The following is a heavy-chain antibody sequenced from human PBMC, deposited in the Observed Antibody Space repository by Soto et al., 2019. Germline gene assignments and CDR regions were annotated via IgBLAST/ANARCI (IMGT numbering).Heavy chain of an antibody. J-gene: IGHJ4*02. Sequence: EVQLLESGGGLVRPGGSLRLYCAAYGFNFSSYGMTWVRQAPGKGLEWVTFSSATGAGTYYADSVKGRFTISRDNSKNTLYLQMTSLTADDTAAYYCAKDRRAGGNYGLYSDFWGQGALVIVSS. CDR1: GFNFSSYG. V-gene: IGHV3-23*01. D-gene: IGHD1-7*01. CDR2: SSATGAGT. CDR3: AKDRRAGGNYGLYSDF.